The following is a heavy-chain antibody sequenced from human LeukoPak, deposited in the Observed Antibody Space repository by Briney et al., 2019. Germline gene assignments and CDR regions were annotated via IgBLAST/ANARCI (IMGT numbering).Heavy chain of an antibody. CDR2: INPSGGST. J-gene: IGHJ4*02. V-gene: IGHV1-46*01. D-gene: IGHD3-22*01. CDR1: GYTFTSYY. Sequence: EASVKVSCKASGYTFTSYYMHWVRQAPGQGLEWMGIINPSGGSTSYAQKFQGRVTMTRDTSTSTVYMELSSLRSEDTAVYYCARGASTYYDSSDYFDYWGQGTLVTVSS. CDR3: ARGASTYYDSSDYFDY.